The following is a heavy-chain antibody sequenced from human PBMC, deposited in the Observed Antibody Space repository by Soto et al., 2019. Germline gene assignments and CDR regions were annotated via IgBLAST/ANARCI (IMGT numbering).Heavy chain of an antibody. V-gene: IGHV1-69*01. CDR3: ARTDGCSGGSCYRYYYHGMDV. CDR2: IIPIFGTA. D-gene: IGHD2-15*01. J-gene: IGHJ6*02. CDR1: GGTFSSYA. Sequence: QVQLVQSGAEVKKPGSSVKVSCKASGGTFSSYAISWVRQAPGQGLEWMGGIIPIFGTANYAQKFQGRVTITADESTSTAYMELSRLRSEDTAVYYCARTDGCSGGSCYRYYYHGMDVWGQGTTVTVSS.